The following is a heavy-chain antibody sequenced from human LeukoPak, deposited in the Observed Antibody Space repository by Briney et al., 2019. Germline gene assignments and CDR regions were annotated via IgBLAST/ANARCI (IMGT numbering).Heavy chain of an antibody. J-gene: IGHJ4*02. CDR1: GFTFSSYS. Sequence: GGSLRLSCAASGFTFSSYSMNWVRQAPGKGMEWVSYISSSSSTIYYAGSVKGRFTISRHNAKNSLYLQMNSLIAEDTAVDYCGRGRVGAMYYFDYWGQGTRVTVSS. CDR3: GRGRVGAMYYFDY. D-gene: IGHD1-26*01. V-gene: IGHV3-48*01. CDR2: ISSSSSTI.